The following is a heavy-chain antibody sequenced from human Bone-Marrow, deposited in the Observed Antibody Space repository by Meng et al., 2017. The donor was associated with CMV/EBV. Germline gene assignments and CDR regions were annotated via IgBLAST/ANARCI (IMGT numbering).Heavy chain of an antibody. D-gene: IGHD3-9*01. J-gene: IGHJ6*02. CDR2: IYHSGST. CDR1: GYSISSGYY. V-gene: IGHV4-38-2*02. CDR3: ARDNFDTSYYGMDV. Sequence: GSLRLSCTVSGYSISSGYYWGWIRQPPGKGLEWIGSIYHSGSTYYNPSLKSRVTISVDTSKNQFSLKLSSVTAADTAVYYCARDNFDTSYYGMDVWGQGTTVTVSS.